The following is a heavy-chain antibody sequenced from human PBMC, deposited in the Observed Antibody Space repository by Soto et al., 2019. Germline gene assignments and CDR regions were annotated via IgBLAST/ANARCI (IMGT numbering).Heavy chain of an antibody. Sequence: SLRLSCSASLFTFSSYAMSWVHQSPCKLLELFSAISGSGGSTYYADSVKGRFTISRDNSKNTLYLQMNSLRAEDTAVYYCASITIFGVVTRAPEYYYGMEVWGQGTTVTVSS. D-gene: IGHD3-3*01. V-gene: IGHV3-23*01. J-gene: IGHJ6*02. CDR2: ISGSGGST. CDR3: ASITIFGVVTRAPEYYYGMEV. CDR1: LFTFSSYA.